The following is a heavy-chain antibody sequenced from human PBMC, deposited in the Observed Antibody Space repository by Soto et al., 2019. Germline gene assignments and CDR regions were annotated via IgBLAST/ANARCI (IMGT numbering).Heavy chain of an antibody. D-gene: IGHD6-19*01. CDR2: IKSKTDGGTT. J-gene: IGHJ6*02. CDR1: GFTFSNAW. Sequence: PGGSLRLSCAASGFTFSNAWMSWVRQAPGKGLEWVGRIKSKTDGGTTDYAAPVKGRFTISRDDSKNTLYLQMNSLKTEDTAVYYCTTDHGWRDYYYGMDVWGQGTTVTVSS. V-gene: IGHV3-15*01. CDR3: TTDHGWRDYYYGMDV.